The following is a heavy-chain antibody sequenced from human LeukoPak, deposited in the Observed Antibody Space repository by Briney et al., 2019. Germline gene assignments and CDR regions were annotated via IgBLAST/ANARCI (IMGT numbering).Heavy chain of an antibody. CDR2: IYYSGST. D-gene: IGHD3-9*01. CDR1: GGSISSGGYS. Sequence: PSETLSLTCAVSGGSISSGGYSWSWIRKPPGKGLEWIGYIYYSGSTNYNPSLKSRVTMSVDTSKNQFSLKLSSVTAADTAVYYCARGLRYFDWLSRTPGYYYMDVWGKGTTVTISS. J-gene: IGHJ6*03. V-gene: IGHV4-61*08. CDR3: ARGLRYFDWLSRTPGYYYMDV.